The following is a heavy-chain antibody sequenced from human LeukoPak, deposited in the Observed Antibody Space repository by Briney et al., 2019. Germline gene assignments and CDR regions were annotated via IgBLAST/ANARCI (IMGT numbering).Heavy chain of an antibody. CDR1: GGSISSYY. Sequence: PSETLSLTCTVSGGSISSYYWRWIRQSPGKGLEWIGSIYNSGSTNYNPSLKSRVTISVDTSKNQFSLKLSSVTAADTAVYYCARGWYYDSSGSDAFDIRGRGTMVTVSS. J-gene: IGHJ3*02. CDR3: ARGWYYDSSGSDAFDI. D-gene: IGHD3-22*01. V-gene: IGHV4-59*08. CDR2: IYNSGST.